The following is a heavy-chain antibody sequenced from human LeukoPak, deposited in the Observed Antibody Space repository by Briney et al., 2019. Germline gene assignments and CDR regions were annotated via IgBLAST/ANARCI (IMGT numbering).Heavy chain of an antibody. CDR3: ARGKGRGRVAATVYWFDP. CDR1: GYTFTSYD. D-gene: IGHD2-15*01. CDR2: MNPSSGNT. J-gene: IGHJ5*02. Sequence: ASVKVSCKASGYTFTSYDINWVRQATGQGLEWMGWMNPSSGNTGYAQKFQGRVTMTRNTSISTAYMELSSLRSEDTAVYYCARGKGRGRVAATVYWFDPWGQGTLVTVSS. V-gene: IGHV1-8*01.